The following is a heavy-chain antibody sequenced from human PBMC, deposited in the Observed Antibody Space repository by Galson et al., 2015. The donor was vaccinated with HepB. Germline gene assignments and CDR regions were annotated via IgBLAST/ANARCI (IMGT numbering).Heavy chain of an antibody. V-gene: IGHV2-5*02. J-gene: IGHJ5*02. CDR2: IYWDDDK. CDR3: AHSYETGEGPNWFDP. D-gene: IGHD7-27*01. CDR1: GFSLSTRGVG. Sequence: PALVKPTQTLTLTCTFSGFSLSTRGVGVGWIRQPPGKALEWLALIYWDDDKRYSPSLKSRLTITKDTSKNQVVLTMTNMDPVDTATYYCAHSYETGEGPNWFDPWGQGTLVTVSS.